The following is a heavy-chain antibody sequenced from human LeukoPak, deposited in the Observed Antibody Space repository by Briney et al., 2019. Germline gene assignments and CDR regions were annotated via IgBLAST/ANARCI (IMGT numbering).Heavy chain of an antibody. CDR2: INHSGST. J-gene: IGHJ4*02. D-gene: IGHD3-22*01. CDR1: GGSFSGYY. Sequence: PSETLSLTCAVYGGSFSGYYWSWIRQPPGKGLEWIGEINHSGSTNYNPSLKSRVTISVDTYKNQFSLKLSSVTAADTAVYYCAAYDSSGYYLKNGFDYWGQGTLVTVSS. V-gene: IGHV4-34*01. CDR3: AAYDSSGYYLKNGFDY.